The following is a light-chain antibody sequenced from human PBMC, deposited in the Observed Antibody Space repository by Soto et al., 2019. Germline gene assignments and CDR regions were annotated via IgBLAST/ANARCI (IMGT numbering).Light chain of an antibody. V-gene: IGKV3-20*01. CDR1: QSVSSSY. CDR3: QQYGSSQGFT. Sequence: EIVLTQSPGTLSLSQGERATLSCRASQSVSSSYLAWYQQKPGQAPRLLIYGASSRATGIPDRFNGSGSGTDFTLTISRLEPEDFAGYYCQQYGSSQGFTCGPGTKVDIK. J-gene: IGKJ3*01. CDR2: GAS.